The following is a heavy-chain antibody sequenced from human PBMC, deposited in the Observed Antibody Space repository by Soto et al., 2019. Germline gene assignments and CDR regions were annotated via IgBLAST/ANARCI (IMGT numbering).Heavy chain of an antibody. Sequence: EVQLVESGGGLVQPGGSLRLSCAASGFTFSSYDMHWVRHATGTGLEWVSAIGTAGDTYYPGSVKSRFTISRENAKNSLYLQMNSLRAGDTAVYYCARGSTMVRGVILDAFDIWGQGTMVTVSS. D-gene: IGHD3-10*01. V-gene: IGHV3-13*04. CDR3: ARGSTMVRGVILDAFDI. CDR2: IGTAGDT. J-gene: IGHJ3*02. CDR1: GFTFSSYD.